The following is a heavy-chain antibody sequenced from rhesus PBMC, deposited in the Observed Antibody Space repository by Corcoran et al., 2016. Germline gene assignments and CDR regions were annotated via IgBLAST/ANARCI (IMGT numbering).Heavy chain of an antibody. D-gene: IGHD6-25*01. CDR1: GYSISSGYD. CDR3: ARRAFIAAAGTLFDY. V-gene: IGHV4-76*01. J-gene: IGHJ4*01. Sequence: QVQLQESGPGVVKPSETLSLTCAVSGYSISSGYDWSWIRQPPGKGLEWIGYIYGSSRNTNYNPSLKNRVTISKDTSKNQFSLKLSSVTAADTAVYYCARRAFIAAAGTLFDYWGQGVLVTVSS. CDR2: IYGSSRNT.